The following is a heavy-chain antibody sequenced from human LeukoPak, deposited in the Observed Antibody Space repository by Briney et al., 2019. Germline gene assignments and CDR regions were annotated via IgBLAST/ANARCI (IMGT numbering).Heavy chain of an antibody. Sequence: SVKVSRKASRGTFSSYAISWVRQAPGQGVEWMGRIIPILGIANYAQKFQGRVTITADKSTSTAYMELSSLRSEDTAVYYCAIFGGTTSYYFDYWGQGTLVTVSS. CDR2: IIPILGIA. CDR1: RGTFSSYA. J-gene: IGHJ4*02. D-gene: IGHD1-1*01. V-gene: IGHV1-69*04. CDR3: AIFGGTTSYYFDY.